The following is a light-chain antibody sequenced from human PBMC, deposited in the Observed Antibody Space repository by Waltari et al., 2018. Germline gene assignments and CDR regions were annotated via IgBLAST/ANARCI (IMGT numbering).Light chain of an antibody. CDR1: SSNIGNNY. J-gene: IGLJ3*02. V-gene: IGLV1-51*02. CDR2: ENN. CDR3: GTWDSSRKWV. Sequence: SVFTQPPYVSAAPVQKVTLSSSGSSSNIGNNYVYWYQQLPGTAPKLLIYENNKRPSGIPDRFSGSKSGTSATLGITGLQTGDEADYYCGTWDSSRKWVFGGGTKLTVL.